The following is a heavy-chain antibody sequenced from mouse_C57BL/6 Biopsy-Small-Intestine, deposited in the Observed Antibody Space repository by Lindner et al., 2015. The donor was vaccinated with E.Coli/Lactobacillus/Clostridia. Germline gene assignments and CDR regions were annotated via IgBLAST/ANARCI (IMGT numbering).Heavy chain of an antibody. V-gene: IGHV2-6-5*01. D-gene: IGHD1-1*01. CDR2: IWGGGST. J-gene: IGHJ3*01. CDR3: AKQNYYGSSSFAY. Sequence: VQLQESGPGLVAPSQSLSITCTVSGFSLTDYGVSWIRQSPGKGLEWLGVIWGGGSTNYNSALKSRLSISKDNSKSQVFLKMNSLQTDDTARYYCAKQNYYGSSSFAYWGQGTLVTVSA. CDR1: GFSLTDYG.